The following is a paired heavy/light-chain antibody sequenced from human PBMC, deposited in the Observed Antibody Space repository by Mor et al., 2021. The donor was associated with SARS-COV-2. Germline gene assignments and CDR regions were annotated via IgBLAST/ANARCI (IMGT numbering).Light chain of an antibody. CDR3: QQYYRYSYT. Sequence: DIQMTQSPSTLSASVGDRVTITCRASQSISSWLAWYQQKPGKAPNLLIYKASSLESGVPSRFSGSGSGTEFTLTISSLQPDDFAAYYCQQYYRYSYTFGQGTKLEIK. CDR1: QSISSW. J-gene: IGKJ2*01. CDR2: KAS. V-gene: IGKV1-5*03.
Heavy chain of an antibody. CDR2: ISYDGRNK. V-gene: IGHV3-30*04. CDR3: ARAEAHRVGDDAFDI. CDR1: GFTFSSYA. Sequence: QVQLVESGGGVVQPGRSLRLSCAASGFTFSSYAMHWVRQAPGKGLEWVAVISYDGRNKYYADSVKGRFTISRDDSKNTVYLQMNSLRVDDTAVYYCARAEAHRVGDDAFDIWGQGTMVTVS. J-gene: IGHJ3*02. D-gene: IGHD2-15*01.